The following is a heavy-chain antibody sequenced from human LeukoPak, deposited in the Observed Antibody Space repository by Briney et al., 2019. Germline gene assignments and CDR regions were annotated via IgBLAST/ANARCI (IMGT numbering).Heavy chain of an antibody. CDR3: ARGGNSEPYYFDY. Sequence: SETLSLTCTVSGGSISSYYWSLIRQPPGKGLEWIGYIYYSGSTNYIPSLKSRVTISVDTSKNQFSLKLSSVTAADTAVYYCARGGNSEPYYFDYWGQGTLVTVSS. CDR2: IYYSGST. J-gene: IGHJ4*02. D-gene: IGHD4-23*01. CDR1: GGSISSYY. V-gene: IGHV4-59*01.